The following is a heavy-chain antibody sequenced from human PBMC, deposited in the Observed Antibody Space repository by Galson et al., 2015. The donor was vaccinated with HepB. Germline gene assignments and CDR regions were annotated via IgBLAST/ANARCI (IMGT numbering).Heavy chain of an antibody. CDR1: GYSFTSYW. V-gene: IGHV5-10-1*04. CDR3: ARQSRYRSTWNFDY. J-gene: IGHJ4*02. D-gene: IGHD6-13*01. Sequence: QSGAEVKKPGESLIISCKGSGYSFTSYWITWVRQMPGSGLEWMGTIDPSDSYTNFSPPFEGQVTISADKSTSTAYLQWSSLNVSDGGIHYCARQSRYRSTWNFDYWGQGTLVTVSS. CDR2: IDPSDSYT.